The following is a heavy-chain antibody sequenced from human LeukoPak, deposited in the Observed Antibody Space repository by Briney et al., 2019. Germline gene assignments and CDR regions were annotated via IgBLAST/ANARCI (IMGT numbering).Heavy chain of an antibody. CDR1: GFTLSSYW. CDR3: TRGLLWSLS. J-gene: IGHJ4*02. CDR2: IKQDGSEK. Sequence: GGSLRLSCAASGFTLSSYWMSWVREAPGKGLEWVANIKQDGSEKYNVDSVRGGFTISRDNAQNSLYLQMNSLRAEDTAVYYCTRGLLWSLSWGQGTLVTVSS. D-gene: IGHD3-10*01. V-gene: IGHV3-7*03.